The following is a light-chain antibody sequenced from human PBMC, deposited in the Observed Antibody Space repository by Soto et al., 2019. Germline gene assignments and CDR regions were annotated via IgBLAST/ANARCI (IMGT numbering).Light chain of an antibody. CDR2: DVS. V-gene: IGKV1-5*03. Sequence: QMTQSPSTLSASAGDRVTITCRASQTVNGWLAWYQQRPGKAPKNLIYDVSNLESGVPSRFSGSGSGTEFTLTISSLQPDDFATYYCQQYTWTFGQGTKV. CDR3: QQYTWT. CDR1: QTVNGW. J-gene: IGKJ1*01.